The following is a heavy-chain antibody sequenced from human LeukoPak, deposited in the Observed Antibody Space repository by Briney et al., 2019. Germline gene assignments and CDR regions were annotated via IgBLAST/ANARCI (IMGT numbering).Heavy chain of an antibody. J-gene: IGHJ4*02. V-gene: IGHV3-23*01. D-gene: IGHD3-16*02. Sequence: GSLRLSCVASGFTSSDYALTWLRQAPGKGLEWVSSITVSGGATQYADSVKGRFTISRDNAKNSLYLQMNSLRAEDTAVYYCARGDYDYVWGSYRPGDWGQGTLVTVSS. CDR2: ITVSGGAT. CDR3: ARGDYDYVWGSYRPGD. CDR1: GFTSSDYA.